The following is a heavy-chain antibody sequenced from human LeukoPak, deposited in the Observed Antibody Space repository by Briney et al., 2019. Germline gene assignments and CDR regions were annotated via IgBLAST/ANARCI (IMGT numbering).Heavy chain of an antibody. CDR2: IYSGGST. J-gene: IGHJ4*02. CDR1: GFTVSSNY. D-gene: IGHD1-26*01. Sequence: GGSLRLSCAASGFTVSSNYMSWVRQAPGKGLEWVSVIYSGGSTYYAESVKGRFTISRDNSKNTLYLQMNSLRAEDTAVYYCAKDSARKSIVGSTTRGVIDYWGQGTLVTVSS. V-gene: IGHV3-66*02. CDR3: AKDSARKSIVGSTTRGVIDY.